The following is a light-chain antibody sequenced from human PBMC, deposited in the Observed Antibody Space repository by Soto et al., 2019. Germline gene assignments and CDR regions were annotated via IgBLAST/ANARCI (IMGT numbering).Light chain of an antibody. V-gene: IGLV4-69*01. CDR2: LNSDGSH. Sequence: QSVLTQSPSASASLGASVKLTCTLSSGHSSYAIAWHQQQPEKGPRYLMKLNSDGSHSKGDGIPDRFSGSISGAERYLTISSLQSEDEADYYCQTWGTGLERVFGGGTELTVL. J-gene: IGLJ3*02. CDR3: QTWGTGLERV. CDR1: SGHSSYA.